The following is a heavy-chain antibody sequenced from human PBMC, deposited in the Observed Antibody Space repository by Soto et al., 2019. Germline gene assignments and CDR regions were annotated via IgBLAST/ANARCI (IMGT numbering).Heavy chain of an antibody. Sequence: PGGSLRLSCAASGFTFSSYGMHWVRQAPGTGLYCVAGIWYDGSNKYYADSVKGRFTISRDNSKNTLYLQMNSLRAEDTAVYYCARDHLLGPNGFDYWGQGTLVTVYS. CDR1: GFTFSSYG. CDR2: IWYDGSNK. D-gene: IGHD3-16*01. J-gene: IGHJ4*02. CDR3: ARDHLLGPNGFDY. V-gene: IGHV3-33*01.